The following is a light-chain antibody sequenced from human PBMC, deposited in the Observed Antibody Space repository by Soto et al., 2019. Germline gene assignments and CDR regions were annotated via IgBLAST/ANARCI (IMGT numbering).Light chain of an antibody. CDR2: DAS. V-gene: IGKV1-5*01. Sequence: DIQMTQSPSTLSASLGERVTITCRASQSVSNWLAWYQQKPGKAPKFLISDASSLESGVPSRFSGSGSGTEFTLTISSLQPDDFATYYCQQYNSYQLTFGGGTKVDIK. J-gene: IGKJ4*01. CDR1: QSVSNW. CDR3: QQYNSYQLT.